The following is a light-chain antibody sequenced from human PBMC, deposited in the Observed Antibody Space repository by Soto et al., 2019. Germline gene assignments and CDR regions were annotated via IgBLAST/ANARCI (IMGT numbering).Light chain of an antibody. J-gene: IGKJ2*01. Sequence: DTQMTQSPSTLSAFVGDRVTVTCRASQTVSNSLVWYQQKPGNAPELLVLDASNWASGVTSRFSASKSGTDFTLFTLTISRLQLDYFAYYYCQQYYVYPYTFGHGTKLDIK. CDR1: QTVSNS. V-gene: IGKV1-5*01. CDR3: QQYYVYPYT. CDR2: DAS.